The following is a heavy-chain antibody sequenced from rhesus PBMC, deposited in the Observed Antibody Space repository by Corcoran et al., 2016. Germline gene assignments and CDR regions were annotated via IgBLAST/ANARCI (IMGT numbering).Heavy chain of an antibody. CDR3: VGGAFDF. J-gene: IGHJ3*01. V-gene: IGHV4S9*01. CDR1: GGSISDIYF. D-gene: IGHD3-34*01. CDR2: VYGNCASP. Sequence: QVQLQESGPGLVKPSAPLSLTCAVSGGSISDIYFWNWIRQPPGKGMGWSWNVYGNCASPYDNPALKRRVTISKDTSKNQFFLKPGSVTAADTAVYYCVGGAFDFWGQGLRVTVSS.